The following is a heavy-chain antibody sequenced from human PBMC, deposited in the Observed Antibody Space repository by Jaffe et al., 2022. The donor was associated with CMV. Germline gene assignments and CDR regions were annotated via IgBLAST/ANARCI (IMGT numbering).Heavy chain of an antibody. Sequence: QVQLQESGPGLVKPSQTLSLTCTVSGGSISSGGYYWSWIRQHPGKGLEWIGYIYYSGSTYYNPSLKSRVTISVDTSKNQFSLKLSSVTAADTAVYYCARAPPYYYDSSGYPTLFDYWGQGTLVTVSS. CDR1: GGSISSGGYY. V-gene: IGHV4-31*03. CDR2: IYYSGST. CDR3: ARAPPYYYDSSGYPTLFDY. D-gene: IGHD3-22*01. J-gene: IGHJ4*02.